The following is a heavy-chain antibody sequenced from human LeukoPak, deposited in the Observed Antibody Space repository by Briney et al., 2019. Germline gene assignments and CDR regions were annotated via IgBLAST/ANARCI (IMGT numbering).Heavy chain of an antibody. CDR2: ISGSGGST. CDR1: GFTFSSYA. CDR3: AKDPRGRSIAARPDYFDY. D-gene: IGHD6-6*01. V-gene: IGHV3-23*01. Sequence: GGSLRLSCAASGFTFSSYAMSWARQAPGKGLEWVSAISGSGGSTYYADSVKGRFTISRDNSKNTLYLQMNSLRAEDTAVYYCAKDPRGRSIAARPDYFDYWGQGTLVTVSS. J-gene: IGHJ4*02.